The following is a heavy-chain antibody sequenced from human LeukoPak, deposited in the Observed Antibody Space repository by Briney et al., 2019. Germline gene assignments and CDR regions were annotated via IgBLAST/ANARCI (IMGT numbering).Heavy chain of an antibody. CDR2: IGTAGEI. V-gene: IGHV3-13*01. J-gene: IGHJ2*01. CDR3: ARAAYSSTWYSRYFDL. CDR1: GFTFSSYD. Sequence: GGSLRLSCAASGFTFSSYDIHWVRQATGKGLEWVTGIGTAGEIYYPGSVKGRFTMSRENAKNSLYLQMNSLRAGDTAVYYCARAAYSSTWYSRYFDLWGRGTLVTVSS. D-gene: IGHD6-13*01.